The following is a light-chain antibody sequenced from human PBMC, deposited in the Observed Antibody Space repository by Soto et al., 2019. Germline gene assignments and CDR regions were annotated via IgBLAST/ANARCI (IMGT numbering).Light chain of an antibody. CDR1: QGISSY. Sequence: AIRMTQSPSSLSASTGDRVTITCRASQGISSYLAWYQQKPGKAPKLLIYAASTLQSGVPSRFSGSGSGTDFTLTISCLQSEDFATYYCQQYYSYPLTFGTGNKVDIK. CDR2: AAS. CDR3: QQYYSYPLT. J-gene: IGKJ3*01. V-gene: IGKV1-8*01.